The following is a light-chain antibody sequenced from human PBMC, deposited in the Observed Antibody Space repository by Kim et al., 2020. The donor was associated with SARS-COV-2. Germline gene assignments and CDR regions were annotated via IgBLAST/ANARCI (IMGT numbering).Light chain of an antibody. V-gene: IGKV1-17*02. CDR1: EDIRKS. J-gene: IGKJ4*02. Sequence: QMTQSPSSLSASVGDGITITCCAGEDIRKSVAWYQHKPGKAPTRLVFEASTLEGGVPPRFSASGSGTQFALIINNLQPEDTATYFCLQHHLYPLTFGGGTKVDIK. CDR3: LQHHLYPLT. CDR2: EAS.